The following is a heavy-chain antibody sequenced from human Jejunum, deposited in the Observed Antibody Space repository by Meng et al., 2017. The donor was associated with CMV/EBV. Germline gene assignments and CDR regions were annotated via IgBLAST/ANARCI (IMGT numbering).Heavy chain of an antibody. CDR3: ARNYDSSGYPRYFDL. CDR2: INDGNGDT. D-gene: IGHD3-22*01. CDR1: GYTFTTYG. V-gene: IGHV1-3*01. Sequence: SGYTFTTYGKHWVRQAPGQRPEWMGWINDGNGDTRYLPKLEGRVTITRDTSASTAYMELSSLRSEDAAVYYCARNYDSSGYPRYFDLWGRGTLVTVSS. J-gene: IGHJ2*01.